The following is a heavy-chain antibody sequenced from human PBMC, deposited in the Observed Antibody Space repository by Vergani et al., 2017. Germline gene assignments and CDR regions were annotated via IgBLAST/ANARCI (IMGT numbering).Heavy chain of an antibody. Sequence: EVQLLESGGGLVQPGGSLRLSCAASGFTFSSYAMSWVRQAPGKGLEWVSAISGSGCSTYYADSVKGRFTISRDNAKNSLYLQMNSLRAEDTAVYYCARDRLLRYYFDYWGQGTLVTVSS. CDR1: GFTFSSYA. CDR2: ISGSGCST. V-gene: IGHV3-23*01. CDR3: ARDRLLRYYFDY. D-gene: IGHD4-23*01. J-gene: IGHJ4*02.